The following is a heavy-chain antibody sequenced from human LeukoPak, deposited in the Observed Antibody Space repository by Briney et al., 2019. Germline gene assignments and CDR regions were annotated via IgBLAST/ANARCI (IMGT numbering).Heavy chain of an antibody. Sequence: GGSLRLSCAASGFTFSSYSMNWVRQAPGKGLEWVSGISWNSGSIGYADSVKGRFTISRDNAKNSLYLQMNSLRAEDTALYYCAKARGYYDSSGYYYWMDYWGQGTLVTVSS. J-gene: IGHJ4*02. CDR1: GFTFSSYS. CDR3: AKARGYYDSSGYYYWMDY. D-gene: IGHD3-22*01. CDR2: ISWNSGSI. V-gene: IGHV3-9*01.